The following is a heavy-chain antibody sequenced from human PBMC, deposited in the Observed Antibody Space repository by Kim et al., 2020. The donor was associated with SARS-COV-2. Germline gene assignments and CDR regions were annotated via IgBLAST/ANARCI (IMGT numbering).Heavy chain of an antibody. CDR3: AKVRSYWYGYS. V-gene: IGHV3-23*01. D-gene: IGHD2-8*02. J-gene: IGHJ4*02. Sequence: GGSLRLSCAASGFTFSSSDMIWVRQAPGKGLEWVAAISKDGAGTTYTDSVKGRFTISRDNSKNTLYLQMNSLRAEDTAIYYCAKVRSYWYGYSWGQGTLV. CDR1: GFTFSSSD. CDR2: ISKDGAGT.